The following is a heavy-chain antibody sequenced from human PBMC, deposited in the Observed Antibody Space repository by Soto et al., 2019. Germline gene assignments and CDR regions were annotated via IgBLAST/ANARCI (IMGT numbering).Heavy chain of an antibody. Sequence: GGSLRLSCAASGFTVSSNYMSWVRQAPGKGLEWVSVIYSGGSTYYADSVKGRFTISRDNSKNTLYLQMNSLRAEDTAVYYCARESPYLWFGDPTRTYYFDYWGQGTLVTVSS. CDR2: IYSGGST. D-gene: IGHD3-10*01. CDR3: ARESPYLWFGDPTRTYYFDY. V-gene: IGHV3-66*01. CDR1: GFTVSSNY. J-gene: IGHJ4*02.